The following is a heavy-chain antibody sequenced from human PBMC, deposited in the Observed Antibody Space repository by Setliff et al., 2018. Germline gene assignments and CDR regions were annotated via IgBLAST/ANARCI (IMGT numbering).Heavy chain of an antibody. CDR1: GGSISSSSYY. CDR3: ARLGSARYDSSGYYPDNWFDP. CDR2: IYYSGST. J-gene: IGHJ5*02. Sequence: PSETLSLTCTVSGGSISSSSYYWGWIRQPPGKGLEWIGSIYYSGSTYYNPSLKSRVTISVDTSKNQFSLKLSSVTAADTAVYYCARLGSARYDSSGYYPDNWFDPWGQGILVTVSS. V-gene: IGHV4-39*01. D-gene: IGHD3-22*01.